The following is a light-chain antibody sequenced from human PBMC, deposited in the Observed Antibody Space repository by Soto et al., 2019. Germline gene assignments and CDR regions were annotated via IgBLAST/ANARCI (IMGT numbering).Light chain of an antibody. CDR1: SSDVGGYNY. CDR3: SSYAGSNNVV. Sequence: QSALTQPPSPPGSPGPSVAISCIGTSSDVGGYNYVSCYQQHPGKAPKLMIYEVSKRPSGFPDRFSGSKSGNTASLTVSGLQAEDEADYYCSSYAGSNNVVFGGGTKLTVL. J-gene: IGLJ2*01. V-gene: IGLV2-8*01. CDR2: EVS.